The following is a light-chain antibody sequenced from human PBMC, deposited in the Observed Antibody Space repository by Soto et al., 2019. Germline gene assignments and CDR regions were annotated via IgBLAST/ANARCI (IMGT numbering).Light chain of an antibody. CDR2: GAL. CDR1: QSVTNSY. J-gene: IGKJ4*01. Sequence: EVVLRQSPGTLSLSPGERATLSCRASQSVTNSYLAWYQQKPGQAPRLLIYGALSRATGIPDRFSGSGSGTDFTLTISSLQSEDFAIYYCQHYNNWPLTFGGGTKVDIK. CDR3: QHYNNWPLT. V-gene: IGKV3-20*01.